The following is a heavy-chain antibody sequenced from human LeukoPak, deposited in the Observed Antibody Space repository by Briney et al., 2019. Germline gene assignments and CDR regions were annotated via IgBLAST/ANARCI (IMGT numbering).Heavy chain of an antibody. V-gene: IGHV1-2*06. Sequence: ASVKVSCKASGYTFTGYYIHWVRQAPGQGLEWMGRITPNSGGTNFAQKFQGRVTMTRDTSISTAYMELSGLTSDDTAVYYCARRYSSGGVHYFDYWGQGTLVTVSA. J-gene: IGHJ4*02. D-gene: IGHD6-19*01. CDR3: ARRYSSGGVHYFDY. CDR2: ITPNSGGT. CDR1: GYTFTGYY.